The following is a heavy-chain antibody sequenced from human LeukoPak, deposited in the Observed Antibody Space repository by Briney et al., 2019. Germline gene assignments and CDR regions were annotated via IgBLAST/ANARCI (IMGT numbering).Heavy chain of an antibody. V-gene: IGHV4-30-4*01. CDR1: GGSITSGDYY. CDR3: AREYCSSTSCYAFDY. J-gene: IGHJ4*02. Sequence: MASETLSLTCTVSGGSITSGDYYWSWIRQPPGKGLEWMGYIYYSGSTYYNPSLKSRVTISVDTSKNQFSLKLSSVTAADTAVYYCAREYCSSTSCYAFDYWGQGTLVTVSS. D-gene: IGHD2-2*01. CDR2: IYYSGST.